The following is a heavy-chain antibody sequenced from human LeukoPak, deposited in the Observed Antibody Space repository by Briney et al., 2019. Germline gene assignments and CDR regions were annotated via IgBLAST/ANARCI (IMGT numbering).Heavy chain of an antibody. D-gene: IGHD7-27*01. CDR2: IWYDGSNK. CDR1: GFTFSSYG. CDR3: AKATNWERYYYYYYGMDV. J-gene: IGHJ6*02. Sequence: GGSLRLSCAASGFTFSSYGMHWVRQAPGKGLEWVAVIWYDGSNKYYADSVKGRFTISRDNSKNTLYLQMNSLRAEDTAVYYCAKATNWERYYYYYYGMDVWGQGTTVTVSS. V-gene: IGHV3-30*02.